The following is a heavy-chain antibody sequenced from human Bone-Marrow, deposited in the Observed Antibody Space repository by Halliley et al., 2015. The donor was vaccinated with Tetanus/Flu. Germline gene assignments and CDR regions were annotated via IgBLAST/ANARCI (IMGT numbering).Heavy chain of an antibody. V-gene: IGHV4-59*12. CDR3: AREAYSYYGMDV. Sequence: TLSLTCTVSGASITSYYWSWIRQPPGKGLEWIGYIYYRGSSNSNPSLKSRLTISVDTSKNQFSLKLRSVTAADTAVYYCAREAYSYYGMDVWGQGTTVIVSS. J-gene: IGHJ6*02. CDR2: IYYRGSS. CDR1: GASITSYY.